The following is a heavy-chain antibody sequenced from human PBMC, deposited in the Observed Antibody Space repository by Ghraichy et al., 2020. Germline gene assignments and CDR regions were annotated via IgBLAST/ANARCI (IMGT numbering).Heavy chain of an antibody. CDR1: GGSISPFY. CDR2: ISASGGT. Sequence: SQTLSLTCTVSGGSISPFYWSWVRQPPGRGLEWIGDISASGGTNYNPSLKSRVTISVDTSKNYFSLRLRSVSAADTAVYYCARLIKSWTIYFDYWARESWPPSPQ. V-gene: IGHV4-4*09. J-gene: IGHJ4*02. CDR3: ARLIKSWTIYFDY. D-gene: IGHD3-10*01.